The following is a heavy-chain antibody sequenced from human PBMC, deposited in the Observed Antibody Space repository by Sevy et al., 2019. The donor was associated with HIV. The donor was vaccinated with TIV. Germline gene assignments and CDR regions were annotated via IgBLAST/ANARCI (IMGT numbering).Heavy chain of an antibody. CDR2: MKEDGSEK. J-gene: IGHJ4*02. V-gene: IGHV3-7*01. D-gene: IGHD3-22*01. CDR1: GFTFSVYW. CDR3: ARDSHPFITMIQI. Sequence: GGSLRLSCAASGFTFSVYWMSWVRQAPGKGLEWVATMKEDGSEKYYVDSVKGRFTISRDNSKNTLYLQMNSLRAEDTAVYYCARDSHPFITMIQIWGQGTLVTVSS.